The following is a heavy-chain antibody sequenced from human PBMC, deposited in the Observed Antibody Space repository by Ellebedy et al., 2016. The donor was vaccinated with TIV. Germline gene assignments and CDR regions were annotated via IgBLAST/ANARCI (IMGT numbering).Heavy chain of an antibody. D-gene: IGHD6-25*01. CDR1: GGSISSYY. CDR3: ARALSDSSGWVRSVGPI. V-gene: IGHV4-59*12. J-gene: IGHJ3*02. Sequence: SETLSLXXTVSGGSISSYYWSWIRQLPGKGLEWIGYIYYSGSTNYNPSLKSRVTISVDTSKNQFSLKLSSVTAADTAVYYCARALSDSSGWVRSVGPIWGQGTMVTVSS. CDR2: IYYSGST.